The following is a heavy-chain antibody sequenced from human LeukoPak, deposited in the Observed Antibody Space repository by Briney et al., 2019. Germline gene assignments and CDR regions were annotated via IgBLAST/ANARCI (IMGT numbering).Heavy chain of an antibody. V-gene: IGHV3-64D*09. CDR2: ISSNGGST. CDR1: GFTFSSYA. J-gene: IGHJ1*01. D-gene: IGHD2-15*01. Sequence: GGSLRLSCSASGFTFSSYAMHWVRQAPGKGLEYVSAISSNGGSTYYADSVKGRFTISRDNSKNTLYLQMGSLRAEDTAVYYCVKGRYCSGGSCYEGYFQHWGQGTLVTVSS. CDR3: VKGRYCSGGSCYEGYFQH.